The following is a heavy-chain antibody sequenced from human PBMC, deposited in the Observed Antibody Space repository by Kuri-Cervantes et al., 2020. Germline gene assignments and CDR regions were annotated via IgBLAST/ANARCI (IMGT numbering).Heavy chain of an antibody. J-gene: IGHJ6*02. CDR2: MSGDGNTQ. CDR1: GFTIGYHE. Sequence: GESLKISCVASGFTIGYHEMHWVRQAPGKGLAWVAVMSGDGNTQIYADSVRGRFTISRDSSKNTVSLQMNSLRAEDTAVYYCARDQRSSGWLSGCYYYYGMDVWGQGTTVTVSS. V-gene: IGHV3-30*03. D-gene: IGHD6-19*01. CDR3: ARDQRSSGWLSGCYYYYGMDV.